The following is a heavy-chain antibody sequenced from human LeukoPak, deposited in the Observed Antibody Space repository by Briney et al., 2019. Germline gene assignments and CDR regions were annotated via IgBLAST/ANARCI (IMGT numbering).Heavy chain of an antibody. D-gene: IGHD3-10*01. CDR1: GFTFSSYE. J-gene: IGHJ4*02. CDR2: ISSSGSTI. V-gene: IGHV3-48*03. CDR3: ARDGPPHYYGSGSFDY. Sequence: GGSLRLSCAASGFTFSSYEMNWVRQAPGKGLEWVSYISSSGSTIYYADSVKGRFTISRDNAKNSLYLQMNSLRAEDTAVYYCARDGPPHYYGSGSFDYWGQGTLVTVSS.